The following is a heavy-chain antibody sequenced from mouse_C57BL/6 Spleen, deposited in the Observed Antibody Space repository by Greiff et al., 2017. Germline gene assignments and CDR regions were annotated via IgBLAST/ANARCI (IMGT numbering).Heavy chain of an antibody. CDR2: INPNNGGT. D-gene: IGHD2-2*01. CDR3: AREGAMATEGFYAMDY. V-gene: IGHV1-22*01. CDR1: GYTFTDYN. J-gene: IGHJ4*01. Sequence: DVQLQESGPELVKPGASVKMSCKASGYTFTDYNMHWVKQSHGKSLEWIGYINPNNGGTSYNQKFKGKATLTVNKSSSTAYMALRSLTSEDSAVYYCAREGAMATEGFYAMDYWGQGTSVTVSS.